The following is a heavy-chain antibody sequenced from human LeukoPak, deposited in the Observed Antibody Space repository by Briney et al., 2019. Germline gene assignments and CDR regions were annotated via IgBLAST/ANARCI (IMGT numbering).Heavy chain of an antibody. CDR1: GFTFSNYA. J-gene: IGHJ4*02. CDR2: ISYDGSNK. Sequence: GGSLRLSCAASGFTFSNYAMHWPRHPPGKWLEWVAYISYDGSNKYYADPVKGRFTISRENSKNTLYLQMKRLRGEDTAVYYCARDGGAPDYWGQGHVVTVSS. V-gene: IGHV3-30-3*01. CDR3: ARDGGAPDY. D-gene: IGHD3-16*01.